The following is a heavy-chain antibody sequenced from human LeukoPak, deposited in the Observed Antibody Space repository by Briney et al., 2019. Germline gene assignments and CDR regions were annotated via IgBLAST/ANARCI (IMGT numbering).Heavy chain of an antibody. CDR3: AHYSYYDSSGYYLDY. CDR1: GFSLSTSGVG. J-gene: IGHJ4*02. CDR2: IYWDDDK. D-gene: IGHD3-22*01. Sequence: SGPTLVKPTQTLTLTCTFSGFSLSTSGVGVGWIRQPPGKALERLALIYWDDDKRYSPSLKSRLTITKDTSKNQVVLTMTNMDPVDTATYYCAHYSYYDSSGYYLDYWGQGTLVTVSS. V-gene: IGHV2-5*02.